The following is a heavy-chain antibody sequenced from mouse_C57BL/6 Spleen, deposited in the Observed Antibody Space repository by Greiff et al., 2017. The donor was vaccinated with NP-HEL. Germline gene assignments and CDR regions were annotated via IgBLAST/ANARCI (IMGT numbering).Heavy chain of an antibody. CDR2: IYPGNSDT. CDR1: GYTFTSYW. J-gene: IGHJ1*03. V-gene: IGHV1-5*01. CDR3: TRFSYYYGSSYGYFDV. Sequence: EVQLQESGTVLARPGASVKMSCKTSGYTFTSYWMHWVKQRPGQGLEWIGAIYPGNSDTSYNQKFKGKAKLTAVTSASTAYMELSSLTNEDSAVYYCTRFSYYYGSSYGYFDVWGTGTTVTVSS. D-gene: IGHD1-1*01.